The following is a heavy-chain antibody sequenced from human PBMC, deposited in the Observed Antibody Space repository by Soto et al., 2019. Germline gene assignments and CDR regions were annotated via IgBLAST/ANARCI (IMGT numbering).Heavy chain of an antibody. J-gene: IGHJ4*02. CDR1: GFTFSNAG. Sequence: GGSLRLSCAASGFTFSNAGRNWVRQAPGKGLEWVGRIKSKTDGGTTDYAAPVKGRFTISRDDSKNTLYLQMNSLKTEDTAVYYCTTDSSWPLEFDYWGQGTLVTVSS. CDR3: TTDSSWPLEFDY. CDR2: IKSKTDGGTT. D-gene: IGHD2-2*01. V-gene: IGHV3-15*07.